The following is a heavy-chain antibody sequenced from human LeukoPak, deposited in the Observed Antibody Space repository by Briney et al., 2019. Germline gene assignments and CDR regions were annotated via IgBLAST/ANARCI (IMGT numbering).Heavy chain of an antibody. CDR1: GYTFTSYG. Sequence: ASVKVSCKASGYTFTSYGISWVRQATGQGLEWMGWMNPNSGNTGYAQKFQGRVTMTRNTSISTAYMELSSLRSEDTAVYYCARGLRQQLAIPYYWGQGTLVTVSS. D-gene: IGHD6-13*01. V-gene: IGHV1-8*02. CDR3: ARGLRQQLAIPYY. J-gene: IGHJ4*02. CDR2: MNPNSGNT.